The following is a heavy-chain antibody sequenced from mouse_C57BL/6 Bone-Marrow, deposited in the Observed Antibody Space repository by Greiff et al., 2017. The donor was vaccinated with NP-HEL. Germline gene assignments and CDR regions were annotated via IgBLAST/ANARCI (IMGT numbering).Heavy chain of an antibody. V-gene: IGHV1-42*01. Sequence: VQLQQSGPELVKPGASVKISCKASGYSFTGYYMNWVKQSPEKSLEWIGEINPSTGGTTYNQKFKVKATLTVDKSSSTAYMQLKSLTSEDSAVYYCARHDPFAYWGQGTLVTVSA. D-gene: IGHD2-3*01. CDR2: INPSTGGT. CDR3: ARHDPFAY. J-gene: IGHJ3*01. CDR1: GYSFTGYY.